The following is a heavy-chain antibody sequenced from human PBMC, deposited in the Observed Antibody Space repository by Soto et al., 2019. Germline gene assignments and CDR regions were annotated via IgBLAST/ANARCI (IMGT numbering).Heavy chain of an antibody. Sequence: SETQSLTCTVSGGSISSYYWSWIRQPPGKGLEWIGYIYYSGSTNYNPSLKNRVTISVDTSNNQFSLNLKSVTAADTAVYYCATLPPRIVVVVLPIPSWGQGTLVTVSS. V-gene: IGHV4-59*12. CDR2: IYYSGST. CDR3: ATLPPRIVVVVLPIPS. J-gene: IGHJ4*02. CDR1: GGSISSYY. D-gene: IGHD2-15*01.